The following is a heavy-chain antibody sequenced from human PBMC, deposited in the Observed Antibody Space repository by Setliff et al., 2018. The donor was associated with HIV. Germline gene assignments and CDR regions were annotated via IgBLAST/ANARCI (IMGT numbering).Heavy chain of an antibody. D-gene: IGHD3-22*01. Sequence: PGGSLRLSCAASGFTFSTYAMTWVRQAQGKGLEWVSGISGGGGSTYYADSVKGRFTISRDNFKNTLYLQMNSLRAEDTAVYYCAKDRNRFYYDSSGYPDYWGQGTLVTVSS. CDR2: ISGGGGST. CDR3: AKDRNRFYYDSSGYPDY. CDR1: GFTFSTYA. V-gene: IGHV3-23*01. J-gene: IGHJ4*02.